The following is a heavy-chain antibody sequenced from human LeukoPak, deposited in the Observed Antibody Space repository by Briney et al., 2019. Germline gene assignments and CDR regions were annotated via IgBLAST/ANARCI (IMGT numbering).Heavy chain of an antibody. CDR3: AQGTYYYGSGSYYSFDY. J-gene: IGHJ4*02. Sequence: SVKVSCKTSGYTFTGYYMHWVRQAPGQGLEWMGGIIPIFGTANYAQKFQGRVTITADESTSTAYMELSSLRSEDTAVYYCAQGTYYYGSGSYYSFDYWGQGTLVTVSS. CDR1: GYTFTGYY. D-gene: IGHD3-10*01. CDR2: IIPIFGTA. V-gene: IGHV1-69*13.